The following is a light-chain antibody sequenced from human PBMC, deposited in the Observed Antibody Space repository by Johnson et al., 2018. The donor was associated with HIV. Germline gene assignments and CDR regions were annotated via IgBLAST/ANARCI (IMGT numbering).Light chain of an antibody. CDR3: GTWASSLSANYV. CDR1: SSNIGNNY. Sequence: QSVLTQPPSVSAAPGQKVTISCSGSSSNIGNNYVSWYQQLPGTAPKLLIYETNKRPSGIPDRFSGSKSATSATLGITGLQTRAEADYYCGTWASSLSANYVFGTGTKVTVL. J-gene: IGLJ1*01. CDR2: ETN. V-gene: IGLV1-51*02.